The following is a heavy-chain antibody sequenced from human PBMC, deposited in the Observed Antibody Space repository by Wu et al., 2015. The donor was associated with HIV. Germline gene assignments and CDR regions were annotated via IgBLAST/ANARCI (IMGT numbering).Heavy chain of an antibody. CDR1: EGTFSIYS. Sequence: QVQLVQSGAEVKKPGSSVKVSCKASEGTFSIYSISWVRQAPGQRLEWMGGIIPIFDTANYAQKFQGRVTITTDESTSTAYMELSSLRSEDTAVYYCAKSQIAAAGISLFYWGQGTLVTVSS. D-gene: IGHD6-13*01. V-gene: IGHV1-69*05. CDR2: IIPIFDTA. CDR3: AKSQIAAAGISLFY. J-gene: IGHJ4*02.